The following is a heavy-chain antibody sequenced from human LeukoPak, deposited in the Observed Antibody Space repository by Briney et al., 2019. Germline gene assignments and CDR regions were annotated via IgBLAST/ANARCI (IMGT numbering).Heavy chain of an antibody. Sequence: PGGSLTLSCAASGFTFSSHWMHWVRHAPGKGLVWVSRINSDGSSTSYADSVKGRFTISRDNAKNTLYLQMSSLRAEDTSVYYCARPLYGSGSYYFDYWGQGTLVTVSS. J-gene: IGHJ4*02. CDR1: GFTFSSHW. V-gene: IGHV3-74*01. CDR3: ARPLYGSGSYYFDY. D-gene: IGHD3-3*01. CDR2: INSDGSST.